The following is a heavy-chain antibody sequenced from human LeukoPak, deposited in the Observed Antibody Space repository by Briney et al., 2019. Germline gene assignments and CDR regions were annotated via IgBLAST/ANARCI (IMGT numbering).Heavy chain of an antibody. J-gene: IGHJ4*02. CDR1: GGSISSSSYY. Sequence: SETLSLTCTVSGGSISSSSYYWGWIRQPPGKGLEWIGSIYYSGSTYYNPSLKSRVTISVDTSKNQFSLKLSSVTAADTAVYYCAKTPYYDILTGYYYIDYWGQGTLVTVSS. D-gene: IGHD3-9*01. CDR3: AKTPYYDILTGYYYIDY. CDR2: IYYSGST. V-gene: IGHV4-39*01.